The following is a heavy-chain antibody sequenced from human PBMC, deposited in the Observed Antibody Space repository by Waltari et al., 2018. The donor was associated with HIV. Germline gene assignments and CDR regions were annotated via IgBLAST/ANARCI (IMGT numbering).Heavy chain of an antibody. CDR1: GLPFSRYD. Sequence: QVQLVESGGGVVQPGRSLRLSCAAPGLPFSRYDMHWVRQAPGKGLEWVAVISYDGSNKYYADSVKGRFTISRDNSKNTLYLQMNSLRAEDTAVYYCARDQTMTRAFDIWGQGTMVTVSS. D-gene: IGHD3-22*01. CDR2: ISYDGSNK. V-gene: IGHV3-30*01. CDR3: ARDQTMTRAFDI. J-gene: IGHJ3*02.